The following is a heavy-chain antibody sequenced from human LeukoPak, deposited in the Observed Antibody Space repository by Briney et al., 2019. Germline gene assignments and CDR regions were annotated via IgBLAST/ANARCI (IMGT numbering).Heavy chain of an antibody. CDR3: ATQGPGSTGWYYFDY. CDR2: TWYDETNK. Sequence: GGSLRLSCAASGFTVSSNYMSWVRQAPGKGLEWVAVTWYDETNKYYADSVKGRFTISKDISKNTLFLQMNSLRAEDTAVYYCATQGPGSTGWYYFDYWGQGTLVTVSS. J-gene: IGHJ4*02. CDR1: GFTVSSNY. D-gene: IGHD6-19*01. V-gene: IGHV3-33*08.